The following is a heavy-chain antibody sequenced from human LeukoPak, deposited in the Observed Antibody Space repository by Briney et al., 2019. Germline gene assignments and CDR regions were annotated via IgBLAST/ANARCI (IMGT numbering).Heavy chain of an antibody. CDR1: GGSISSSSYY. V-gene: IGHV4-39*07. D-gene: IGHD1-14*01. Sequence: SETLSLTCTVSGGSISSSSYYWGWIRQPPGKGLEWIGTIHYRGNTYYNPSLKSRVAISVDTSKNQFSLKLSSVTAADTAVYYCARLKVSQAFDPWGQGTLVTVSS. CDR3: ARLKVSQAFDP. J-gene: IGHJ5*02. CDR2: IHYRGNT.